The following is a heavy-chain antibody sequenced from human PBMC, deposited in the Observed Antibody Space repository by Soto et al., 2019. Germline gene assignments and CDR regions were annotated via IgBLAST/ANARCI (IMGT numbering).Heavy chain of an antibody. Sequence: ASVNVSCKASGYTFTSYYIHWMRQAPGQGLEWMGIINPSGGSTSYPQKFQGRVTMTRDTSTSTVYMELNSLRSEDTAVYYCARLIAADGRRYFDYWGQGTLVTVSS. J-gene: IGHJ4*02. CDR1: GYTFTSYY. D-gene: IGHD6-13*01. CDR3: ARLIAADGRRYFDY. CDR2: INPSGGST. V-gene: IGHV1-46*01.